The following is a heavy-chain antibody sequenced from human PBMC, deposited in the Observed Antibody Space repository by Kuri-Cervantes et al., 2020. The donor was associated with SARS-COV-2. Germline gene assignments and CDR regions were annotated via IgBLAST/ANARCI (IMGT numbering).Heavy chain of an antibody. V-gene: IGHV1-2*04. CDR1: GYTSTGYY. CDR3: ARGIGDMSNFSNWFDP. CDR2: INPNSGGT. J-gene: IGHJ5*02. Sequence: ASVKVSCKASGYTSTGYYMHWVRQAPGQGLEWMGWINPNSGGTNFAQKFQGWATMTRDTSISTAYMELSRLRSDDTAVYYCARGIGDMSNFSNWFDPWGQGTLVTVSS. D-gene: IGHD2-21*01.